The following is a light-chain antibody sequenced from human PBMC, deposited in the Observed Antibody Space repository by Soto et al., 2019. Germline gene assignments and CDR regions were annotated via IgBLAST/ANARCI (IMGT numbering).Light chain of an antibody. Sequence: DIQMTQSPSTLSASVGDRVTITCRASQSISSWLAWYQQKPGKAPKLLIYDGSTLESGAPSRFSGSGSGTEFTLTISSLQPDDFATYYCQQHSTYMWAFCQGTKVEIK. V-gene: IGKV1-5*01. CDR1: QSISSW. CDR2: DGS. CDR3: QQHSTYMWA. J-gene: IGKJ1*01.